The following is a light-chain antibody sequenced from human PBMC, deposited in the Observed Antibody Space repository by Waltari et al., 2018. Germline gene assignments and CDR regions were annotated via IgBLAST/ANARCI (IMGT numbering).Light chain of an antibody. CDR2: GAP. Sequence: ETVMTQSPATLSVSPGERVTLSCRASQSVGSELAWYQHKFGQAPRLLIYGAPTRPTGVPARFSGSGSGTDFTLTISSLQSEDLGLYYCQQYDKWPLTFGGGTKVAIK. V-gene: IGKV3-15*01. J-gene: IGKJ4*01. CDR1: QSVGSE. CDR3: QQYDKWPLT.